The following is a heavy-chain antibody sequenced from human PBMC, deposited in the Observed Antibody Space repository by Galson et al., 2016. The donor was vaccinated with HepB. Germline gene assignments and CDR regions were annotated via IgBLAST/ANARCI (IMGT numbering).Heavy chain of an antibody. CDR3: ARCPSSSGCYGLRHDV. V-gene: IGHV3-23*01. CDR2: ITGSGDIT. J-gene: IGHJ4*02. D-gene: IGHD2-2*01. Sequence: SLRLSCAGSGFTFRRSVLSWVRQTPDKGLEWVSLITGSGDITKYRDSVRGRFTISRDNSENTVYLQMNSLGVDDTATYYCARCPSSSGCYGLRHDVWGQGTLVTVSS. CDR1: GFTFRRSV.